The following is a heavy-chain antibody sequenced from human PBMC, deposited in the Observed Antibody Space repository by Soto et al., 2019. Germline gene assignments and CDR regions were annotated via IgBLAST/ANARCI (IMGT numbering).Heavy chain of an antibody. CDR3: ARHLKDNVAQPSYFDY. V-gene: IGHV4-39*01. CDR2: IYYSGST. D-gene: IGHD2-15*01. CDR1: GGSISSSSYY. J-gene: IGHJ4*02. Sequence: PSETLSLTGTVSGGSISSSSYYWGWIRQPQGKGLEWIGRIYYSGSTYYNPSLKSRVTIPVDTSTNQFSLKLSSVTAADTAVYYCARHLKDNVAQPSYFDYWGQGTLVTVSS.